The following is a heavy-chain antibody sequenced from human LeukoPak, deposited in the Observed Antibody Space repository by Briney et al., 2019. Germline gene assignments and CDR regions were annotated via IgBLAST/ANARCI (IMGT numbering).Heavy chain of an antibody. J-gene: IGHJ4*02. D-gene: IGHD3-22*01. V-gene: IGHV4-31*01. CDR1: GGSISSGDYY. Sequence: SETLSLTCAVSGGSISSGDYYWNWIRQRPGKGLEWIGYRYYSGSTYYNPSLKSLFTISMDTSKNRFSLKLKSVTAADTAVYYCAKLPNYYDSSGIDYWGQGTLVTVSS. CDR2: RYYSGST. CDR3: AKLPNYYDSSGIDY.